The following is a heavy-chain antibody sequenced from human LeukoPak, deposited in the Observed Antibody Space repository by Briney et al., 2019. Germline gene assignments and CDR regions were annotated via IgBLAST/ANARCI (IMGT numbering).Heavy chain of an antibody. J-gene: IGHJ6*02. Sequence: ASVKVACKVSGYTLTELSMHCVRQAPGKGLEWVGGFDPEDGETIYAQKFQGRVPMTEDTSTDTASMELSSLRSDDTAVYYCATAIAVAGTRGGYYYGMDVWSQGTTVTVSS. D-gene: IGHD6-19*01. CDR2: FDPEDGET. CDR3: ATAIAVAGTRGGYYYGMDV. CDR1: GYTLTELS. V-gene: IGHV1-24*01.